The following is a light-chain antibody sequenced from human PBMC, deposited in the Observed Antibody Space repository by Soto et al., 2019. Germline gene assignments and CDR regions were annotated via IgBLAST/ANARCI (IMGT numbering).Light chain of an antibody. CDR3: AVWDDSLSGVV. CDR2: GNN. CDR1: SSNIGTNY. J-gene: IGLJ3*02. Sequence: QSVLTQPPSASGTPGQTVTISSSGSSSNIGTNYVFWYQHLPGTAPKLIIYGNNQRPSGVPDRFSGSRSGTSASLAISGLRPEDEADYYCAVWDDSLSGVVFGGGTKLTVL. V-gene: IGLV1-47*01.